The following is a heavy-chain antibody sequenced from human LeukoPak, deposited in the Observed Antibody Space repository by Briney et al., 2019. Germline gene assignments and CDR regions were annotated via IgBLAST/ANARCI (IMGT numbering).Heavy chain of an antibody. V-gene: IGHV3-9*03. J-gene: IGHJ4*02. CDR1: GFTFDGYA. CDR2: INWNSNTI. Sequence: GRSLRLSCAASGFTFDGYAMHWVRQAPGKGLEWVSGINWNSNTIGYADSVKGRFTISRDNAKNSLYLQMNSLRADDMAFYYCARERFRYCSGAKCSHFAIWGQGTMVTVSS. D-gene: IGHD2-15*01. CDR3: ARERFRYCSGAKCSHFAI.